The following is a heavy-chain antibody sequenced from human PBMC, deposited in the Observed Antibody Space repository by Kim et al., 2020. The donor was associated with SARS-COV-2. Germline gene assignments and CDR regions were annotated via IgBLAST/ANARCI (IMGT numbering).Heavy chain of an antibody. Sequence: PSLKSRVTISVDTSKNQFSLKRGYVTAADTAVYYCARVRDIVVVPAAIGYWGQGTLVTVSS. J-gene: IGHJ4*02. V-gene: IGHV4-34*01. CDR3: ARVRDIVVVPAAIGY. D-gene: IGHD2-2*01.